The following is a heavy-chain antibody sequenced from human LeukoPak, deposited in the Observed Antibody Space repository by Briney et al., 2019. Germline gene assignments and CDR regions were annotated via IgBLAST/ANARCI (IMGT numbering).Heavy chain of an antibody. CDR1: GGSISSSSYY. J-gene: IGHJ4*02. CDR3: ARHSSYYGNFDY. Sequence: PSETLSLTCSVSGGSISSSSYYWGWIRQPPGKGLEWIGSIYYSGNTYYNPSLKSRVTISVDTSKNQFSLKLSSVTAADTAVYHCARHSSYYGNFDYWGQGTLVTVSS. CDR2: IYYSGNT. V-gene: IGHV4-39*01. D-gene: IGHD3-10*01.